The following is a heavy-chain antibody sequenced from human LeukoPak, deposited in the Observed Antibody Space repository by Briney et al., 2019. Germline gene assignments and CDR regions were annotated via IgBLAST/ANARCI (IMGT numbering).Heavy chain of an antibody. Sequence: GESLKISCKGSGYSFTSYWIGWVRQMPGKGLEWMRIIYPGDSDTRYSPSFQGQVTISADKSISTAYLQWSSLKASDTAMYYCARLDIVVVVAATPLDKMRAFDIWGQGTMVTVSS. J-gene: IGHJ3*02. D-gene: IGHD2-15*01. CDR3: ARLDIVVVVAATPLDKMRAFDI. CDR1: GYSFTSYW. V-gene: IGHV5-51*01. CDR2: IYPGDSDT.